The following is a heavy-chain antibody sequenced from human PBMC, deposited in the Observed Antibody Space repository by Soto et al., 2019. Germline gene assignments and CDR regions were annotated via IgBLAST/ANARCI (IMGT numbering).Heavy chain of an antibody. V-gene: IGHV3-48*03. D-gene: IGHD2-15*01. J-gene: IGHJ4*01. CDR3: ARDAGGPYDH. Sequence: LRLSCLASGFSLSNSGMFWVRQAPGKGLEWISYISRSHSATYYADSVKGRFTISRDNSKNTLYLQMNSLRAEDTAVYYCARDAGGPYDHWGPGILVTVSS. CDR2: ISRSHSAT. CDR1: GFSLSNSG.